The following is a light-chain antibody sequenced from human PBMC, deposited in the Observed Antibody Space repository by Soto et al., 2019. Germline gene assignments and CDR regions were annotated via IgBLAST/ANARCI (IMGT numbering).Light chain of an antibody. J-gene: IGKJ1*01. CDR3: QQYGSQPKT. V-gene: IGKV3-20*01. CDR1: QYISKY. CDR2: DAS. Sequence: EVVMTQSPATLSVSPGERATLSCRASQYISKYLAWYQQRPGQAPRLLIYDASTRATGIPDRFSGSGSGTDFTLTISRLEPEDFAVYYCQQYGSQPKTFGQGTKVDIK.